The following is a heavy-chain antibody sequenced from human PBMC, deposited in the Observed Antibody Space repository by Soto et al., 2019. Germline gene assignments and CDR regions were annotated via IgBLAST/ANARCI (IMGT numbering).Heavy chain of an antibody. CDR1: GVSISTYY. CDR3: ARDQGGPFXS. Sequence: SETLSLTCTASGVSISTYYWSWVRQPPGKGLEWIGYIYYSGSTNSNPSLKSRVTLSVDTSKNQFSLKLSSVTFVDTAVYYCARDQGGPFXSWGQGTLVTVSS. CDR2: IYYSGST. V-gene: IGHV4-59*01. D-gene: IGHD2-15*01. J-gene: IGHJ4*02.